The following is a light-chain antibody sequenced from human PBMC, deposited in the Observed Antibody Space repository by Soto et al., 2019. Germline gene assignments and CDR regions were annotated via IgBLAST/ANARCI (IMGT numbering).Light chain of an antibody. CDR2: AAS. Sequence: DIQMTQSPSSLSACVGDRVTITCQASQTISNYLNWYQQKQGKXPKXLIYAASSLQSGVPSRFSGSGSGTDFTLSISSLQPEDFETYYCQQSYSTPRTFGQGTKVDIK. V-gene: IGKV1-39*01. CDR3: QQSYSTPRT. J-gene: IGKJ1*01. CDR1: QTISNY.